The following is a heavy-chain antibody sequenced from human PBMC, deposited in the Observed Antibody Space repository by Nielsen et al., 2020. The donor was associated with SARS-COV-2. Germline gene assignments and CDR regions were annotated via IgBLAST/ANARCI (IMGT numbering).Heavy chain of an antibody. CDR2: INHSGST. J-gene: IGHJ4*02. Sequence: SGTLSLTCAVYGGSFSGYYWSWIRQPPGKGLEWIGEINHSGSTNYNPSLRSRVTISVDTSKNQFSLKLSSVTAADTAVYYCARTLRIAAAGTRGFDYWGQGTLVTVPS. CDR3: ARTLRIAAAGTRGFDY. V-gene: IGHV4-34*01. CDR1: GGSFSGYY. D-gene: IGHD6-13*01.